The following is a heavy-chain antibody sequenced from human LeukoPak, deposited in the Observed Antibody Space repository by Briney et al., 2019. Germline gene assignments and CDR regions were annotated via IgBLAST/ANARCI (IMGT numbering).Heavy chain of an antibody. CDR3: ARDVVTMVRGVIIAAFDY. D-gene: IGHD3-10*01. CDR2: IYYSGST. CDR1: GGSISSYY. Sequence: ASETLSLTCTVSGGSISSYYWSWIRQPPGKGLEWIGYIYYSGSTNYNPSLKSRVTISVDTSKNQFSLKLSSVTAADTAVYYCARDVVTMVRGVIIAAFDYWGQGTLVTVSS. V-gene: IGHV4-59*01. J-gene: IGHJ4*02.